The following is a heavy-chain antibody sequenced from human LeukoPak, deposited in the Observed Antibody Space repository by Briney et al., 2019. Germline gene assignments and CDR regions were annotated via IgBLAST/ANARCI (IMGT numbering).Heavy chain of an antibody. CDR2: ISYYGSNK. V-gene: IGHV3-30-3*01. CDR1: VFTFSSYA. Sequence: HPGGSLRLSCAASVFTFSSYAMHWLPQAPGKGREWVAVISYYGSNKYYADSVKGRFTISRDNSKNTLYLQLNSLRAEDTAVYYCARGSSLDYWGQGTLVTVSS. CDR3: ARGSSLDY. J-gene: IGHJ4*02. D-gene: IGHD3-10*01.